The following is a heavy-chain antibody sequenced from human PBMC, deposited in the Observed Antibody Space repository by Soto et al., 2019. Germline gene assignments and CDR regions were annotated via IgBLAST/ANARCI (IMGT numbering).Heavy chain of an antibody. CDR3: ARSQGSSTSLEIYYYYSYGMDV. V-gene: IGHV1-69*01. Sequence: QVQLVQSGAEVKKPGSSVKVSCKASGGTFSSYAISWVRQAPGQGLDWMGGIIPILGTANYAQKFQGRVTITADESTSTAYMELSSLRSEDTAVYYCARSQGSSTSLEIYYYYSYGMDVWGQGTTVTGSS. J-gene: IGHJ6*02. D-gene: IGHD2-2*01. CDR1: GGTFSSYA. CDR2: IIPILGTA.